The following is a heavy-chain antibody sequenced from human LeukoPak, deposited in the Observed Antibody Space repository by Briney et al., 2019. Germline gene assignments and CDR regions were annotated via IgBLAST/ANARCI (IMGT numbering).Heavy chain of an antibody. CDR1: GFTVSSSY. Sequence: GGSLRLSCAASGFTVSSSYMSWVRQAPGEGLEWVSVIYAGGSIYYADSAKGRFTISRDNSNNTVHLQMNSLRVDDTAVYYCARLYSSSFDYWGQGTLVTVSS. CDR2: IYAGGSI. V-gene: IGHV3-66*04. D-gene: IGHD6-13*01. J-gene: IGHJ4*02. CDR3: ARLYSSSFDY.